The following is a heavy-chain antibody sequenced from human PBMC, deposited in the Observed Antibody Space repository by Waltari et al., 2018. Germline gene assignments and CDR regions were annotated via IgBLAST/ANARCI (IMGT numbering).Heavy chain of an antibody. CDR1: GFTLSPYA. V-gene: IGHV3-48*02. CDR2: ISRTSNTK. Sequence: EVQLVESGGKLIQPGGSLRLSCAASGFTLSPYAMNWVRQIPGKGLEWGSYISRTSNTKYYAESVEGRYAISRDNAKNLLYLEMTSLRDDDTAVYYCARNDYDRAGVYDYWGQGTLVTVSS. D-gene: IGHD2-8*01. J-gene: IGHJ4*02. CDR3: ARNDYDRAGVYDY.